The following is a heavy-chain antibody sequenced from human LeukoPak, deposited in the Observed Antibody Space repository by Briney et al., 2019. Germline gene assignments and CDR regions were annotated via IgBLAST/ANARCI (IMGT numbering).Heavy chain of an antibody. CDR2: ISDDGSNK. Sequence: GGSLRLSCAASGFTFSNYAVHWVRQAPGKGLEWVALISDDGSNKYYTDSVKGRFTISRDNSKNTLYLQMDSLRPEDTVVYYCATRKSGAFDFWGQGTMVIVS. CDR3: ATRKSGAFDF. J-gene: IGHJ3*01. CDR1: GFTFSNYA. V-gene: IGHV3-30-3*01.